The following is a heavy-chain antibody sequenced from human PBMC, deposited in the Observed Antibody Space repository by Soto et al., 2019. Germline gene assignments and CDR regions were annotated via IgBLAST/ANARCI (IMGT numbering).Heavy chain of an antibody. D-gene: IGHD3-16*01. CDR1: GYTFTKNV. CDR2: INPYNGNT. CDR3: ARGPHDYSFPYYFDY. J-gene: IGHJ4*02. V-gene: IGHV1-18*01. Sequence: ASVKVSCKASGYTFTKNVISWVRQAPGQGLELMGWINPYNGNTDYAQKLQRRVTVTTDTSTNTVHMELRSLRSDDTAVYYCARGPHDYSFPYYFDYWGRGTLVTVSS.